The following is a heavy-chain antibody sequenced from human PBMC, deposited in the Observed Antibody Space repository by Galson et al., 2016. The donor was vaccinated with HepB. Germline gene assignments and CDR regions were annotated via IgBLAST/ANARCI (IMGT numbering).Heavy chain of an antibody. Sequence: SVKVSCKASGYIFTNFYIHWVRQAPGQGLEWMGTINPSAGRANYAQKFQGRVFMTSDTSTDTVYMEHNSLSPEDAAVYYCERGGYCSTDACYFYDALDVWGQGTTITVSS. CDR1: GYIFTNFY. CDR3: ERGGYCSTDACYFYDALDV. CDR2: INPSAGRA. D-gene: IGHD2-2*01. J-gene: IGHJ6*02. V-gene: IGHV1-46*01.